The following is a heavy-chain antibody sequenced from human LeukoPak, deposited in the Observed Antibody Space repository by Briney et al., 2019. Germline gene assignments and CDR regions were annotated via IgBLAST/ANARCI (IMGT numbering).Heavy chain of an antibody. D-gene: IGHD3-16*01. CDR1: GLAFSAYW. CDR2: INEDATTI. V-gene: IGHV3-74*01. Sequence: GGSLRLSCAASGLAFSAYWMHWVRQAPGKGLEWVSRINEDATTITYADSVKGRFIISRDNSKKSLYLQMNNLRAEDTAVYYCVRDLILVWTPGDDFDFWGQGTLVIVSS. CDR3: VRDLILVWTPGDDFDF. J-gene: IGHJ4*02.